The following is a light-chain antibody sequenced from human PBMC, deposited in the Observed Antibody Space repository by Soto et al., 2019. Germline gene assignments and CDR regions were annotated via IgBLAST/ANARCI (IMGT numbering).Light chain of an antibody. J-gene: IGKJ5*01. CDR3: QQYGTSPT. V-gene: IGKV3-20*01. CDR2: GAS. Sequence: EIVLTQSPGTLSLFPGERATLSCRASQSLITRYLAWYQQKPGQAPRLLIYGASSRATGIPNRFSGSGSGTYFPLTISRLQPEVFAVYSCQQYGTSPTFGQGTRLEIK. CDR1: QSLITRY.